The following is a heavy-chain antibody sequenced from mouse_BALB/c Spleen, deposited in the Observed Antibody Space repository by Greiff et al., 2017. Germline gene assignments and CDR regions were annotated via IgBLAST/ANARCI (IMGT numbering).Heavy chain of an antibody. CDR2: ISSGGGST. D-gene: IGHD2-4*01. Sequence: EVQVVESGGGLVKPGGSLKLSCAASGFAFSSYDMSWVRQTPEKRLAWVAYISSGGGSTYYPDTVKGRFTISRDNAKNTLYLQMSSLKSEDTAMYYCARHPMITTYYFDDWGQGTTLTVSS. V-gene: IGHV5-12-1*01. J-gene: IGHJ2*01. CDR1: GFAFSSYD. CDR3: ARHPMITTYYFDD.